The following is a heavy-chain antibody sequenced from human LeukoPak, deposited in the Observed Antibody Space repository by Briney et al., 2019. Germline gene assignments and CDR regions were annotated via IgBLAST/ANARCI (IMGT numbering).Heavy chain of an antibody. V-gene: IGHV4-39*01. D-gene: IGHD3-22*01. CDR3: ARLNSSGYYLYLSFDY. CDR2: IYYSGST. J-gene: IGHJ4*02. CDR1: GGSISSSSYY. Sequence: SETLSLTCTVSGGSISSSSYYWGWIRQPPGKGLEWIGSIYYSGSTYYNPSLKSRVTISVDTSKNQFSPKLSSVTAADTAVYYCARLNSSGYYLYLSFDYWGQGTLVTVSS.